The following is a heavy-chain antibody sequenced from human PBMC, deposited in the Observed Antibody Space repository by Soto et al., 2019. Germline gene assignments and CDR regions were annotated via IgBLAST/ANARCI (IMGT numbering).Heavy chain of an antibody. CDR3: VKDLHGPAT. D-gene: IGHD3-10*01. CDR1: GFTFSTYA. Sequence: GGSLRLSCAASGFTFSTYAMSWVRQAPGKGLEWVSSISGSGDSIYEADSVKGRSTISRDNSKNTLYLHMESLRVEDTATYYCVKDLHGPATWGPGTLVTVSS. V-gene: IGHV3-23*01. CDR2: ISGSGDSI. J-gene: IGHJ4*02.